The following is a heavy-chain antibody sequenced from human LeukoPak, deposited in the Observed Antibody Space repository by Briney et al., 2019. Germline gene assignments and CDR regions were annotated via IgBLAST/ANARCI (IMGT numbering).Heavy chain of an antibody. V-gene: IGHV3-21*01. CDR1: GFTFSSYS. D-gene: IGHD2-2*01. CDR3: AGPSPSVPAASGAFDI. J-gene: IGHJ3*02. CDR2: ISSSSSYI. Sequence: PGGSLRLSCAASGFTFSSYSMNWVRQAPGKGLEWVPSISSSSSYIYYADSVKGRFTISRDNAKNSLYLQMNSLRAEDTAVYYCAGPSPSVPAASGAFDIWGQGTMVTVSS.